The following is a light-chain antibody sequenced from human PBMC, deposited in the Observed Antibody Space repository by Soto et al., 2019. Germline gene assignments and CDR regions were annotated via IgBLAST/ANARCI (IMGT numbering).Light chain of an antibody. CDR1: QSVSRNY. CDR2: GTS. J-gene: IGKJ5*01. CDR3: QQYDTSFLIT. Sequence: ESVLMQSPGTLSLSPGERATLSCRASQSVSRNYFAWYQQKPGRAPRRLIYGTSSRATGIPDRFSGSGSGTDFTLTISRLEPEDFAVYYCQQYDTSFLITFGQGTRLEI. V-gene: IGKV3-20*01.